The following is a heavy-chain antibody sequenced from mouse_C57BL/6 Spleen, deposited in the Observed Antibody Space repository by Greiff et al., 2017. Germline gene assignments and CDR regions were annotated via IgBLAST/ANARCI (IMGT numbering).Heavy chain of an antibody. J-gene: IGHJ1*03. V-gene: IGHV1-69*01. CDR3: ARRGGATVVATRYFDV. CDR2: IDPSDSYT. Sequence: QVQLQQPGAELVMPGASVKLSCKASGYTFTSYWMHWVKQRPGQGLEWIGEIDPSDSYTNYNQKFKGKSTLTVDNSSSTAYMQLSSLTSEDSAVYYCARRGGATVVATRYFDVWGTGTTVTVSS. D-gene: IGHD1-1*01. CDR1: GYTFTSYW.